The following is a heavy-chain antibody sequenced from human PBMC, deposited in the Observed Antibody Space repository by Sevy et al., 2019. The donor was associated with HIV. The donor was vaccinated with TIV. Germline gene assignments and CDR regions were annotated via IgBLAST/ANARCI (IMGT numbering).Heavy chain of an antibody. V-gene: IGHV3-53*01. J-gene: IGHJ6*02. CDR3: ARDYGSGSPQKYYYYGMDV. CDR1: GFTVSSNY. D-gene: IGHD3-10*01. Sequence: GGSLRLSCAASGFTVSSNYMSWVRQAPGKGLEWVSFIYSGGSTYYADSVKGRFTISRDNSKNTLYLQMNSLRAEDTAVYYCARDYGSGSPQKYYYYGMDVWGQGTTVTVSS. CDR2: IYSGGST.